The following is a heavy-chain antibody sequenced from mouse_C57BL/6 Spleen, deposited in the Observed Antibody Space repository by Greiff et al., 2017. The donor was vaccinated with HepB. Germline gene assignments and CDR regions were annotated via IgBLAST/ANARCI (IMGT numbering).Heavy chain of an antibody. CDR1: GYTFTSYW. J-gene: IGHJ4*01. Sequence: QVQLQQPGTELVKPGASVKLSCKASGYTFTSYWMHWVKQRPGQGLEWIGNINPSNGGTNYNEKFKSKATLTVDKSSSTAYMQLSSLTSEDSAVYYCARVTTTTVVAPYYAMDYWGQGTSVTVSS. V-gene: IGHV1-53*01. CDR2: INPSNGGT. CDR3: ARVTTTTVVAPYYAMDY. D-gene: IGHD1-1*01.